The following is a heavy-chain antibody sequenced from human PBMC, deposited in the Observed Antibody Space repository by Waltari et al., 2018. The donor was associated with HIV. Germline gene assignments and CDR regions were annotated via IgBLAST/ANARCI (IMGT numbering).Heavy chain of an antibody. CDR1: GGSISSSRW. D-gene: IGHD3-9*01. CDR2: IYHSGST. Sequence: QVQLQESGPGLVKPSGTLSLTCAVSGGSISSSRWWSWVRQPPGKGLEWIGEIYHSGSTNYNPSLKSRATISVDKSKNHFSLKVSYVTAADTAVYYCARDADTTAESDGLFDYWSQGTLVTVSS. V-gene: IGHV4-4*02. J-gene: IGHJ4*02. CDR3: ARDADTTAESDGLFDY.